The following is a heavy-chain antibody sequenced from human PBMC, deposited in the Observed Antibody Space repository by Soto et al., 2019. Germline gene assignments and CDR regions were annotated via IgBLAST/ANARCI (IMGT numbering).Heavy chain of an antibody. CDR1: GFTFSSYG. D-gene: IGHD6-25*01. Sequence: GSLRLSCAASGFTFSSYGMHWVRQAPGKGLEWVAVISYDGSNKYYADSVKGRFTISRDNSKNTLYLQMNSLRAEDTAVYYCAKAMSGYYYYGMDVWGQGTTVTVSS. J-gene: IGHJ6*02. CDR2: ISYDGSNK. V-gene: IGHV3-30*18. CDR3: AKAMSGYYYYGMDV.